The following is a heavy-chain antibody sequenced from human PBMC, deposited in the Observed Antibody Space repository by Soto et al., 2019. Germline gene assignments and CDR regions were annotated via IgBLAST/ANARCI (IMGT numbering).Heavy chain of an antibody. CDR3: TTDPPLPDCGGGCYSLGAFDI. J-gene: IGHJ3*02. CDR1: GFTFSNAW. V-gene: IGHV3-15*01. D-gene: IGHD2-21*02. Sequence: GGSLRLSCAASGFTFSNAWMSWVRQAPGKGLEWVGRIKSKTDGGTTYYAAPVKGRFTISRDDSKNTLYLQMNSLKTEDTAVYYCTTDPPLPDCGGGCYSLGAFDIWGQGTMVTVSS. CDR2: IKSKTDGGTT.